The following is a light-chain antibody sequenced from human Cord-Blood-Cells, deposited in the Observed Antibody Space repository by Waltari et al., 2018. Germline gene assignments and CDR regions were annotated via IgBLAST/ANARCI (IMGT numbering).Light chain of an antibody. J-gene: IGLJ2*01. CDR3: SSYAGSTNVV. Sequence: QSALTQPPSASGSPGQSVTISCTGTSSDVGGYNYVSWYQQHPGKAPKIMIYEVSKRPSGVPDRFSGSNSGNTASLTVSGLQAEDEADYYGSSYAGSTNVVFGGGTKLTVL. CDR1: SSDVGGYNY. CDR2: EVS. V-gene: IGLV2-8*01.